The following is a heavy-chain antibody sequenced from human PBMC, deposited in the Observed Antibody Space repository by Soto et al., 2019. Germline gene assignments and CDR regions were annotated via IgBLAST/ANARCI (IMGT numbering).Heavy chain of an antibody. CDR1: GFPFSNYG. J-gene: IGHJ4*02. V-gene: IGHV3-21*01. Sequence: PVGSLRLSCAASGFPFSNYGINWVRQAPGRGLEWVSSISTSSSYIKYADSVKGRFTISRDNSKNMLYLQMNSLRVEDTAVYHCAREAGYHGTIGQQLPDVWGQGIMVTVTS. D-gene: IGHD2-2*01. CDR3: AREAGYHGTIGQQLPDV. CDR2: ISTSSSYI.